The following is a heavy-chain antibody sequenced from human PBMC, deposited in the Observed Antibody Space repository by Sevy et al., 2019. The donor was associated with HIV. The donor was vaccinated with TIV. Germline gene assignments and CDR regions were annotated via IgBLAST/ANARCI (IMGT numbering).Heavy chain of an antibody. CDR1: GFAFSTHA. CDR3: ARDGGYSVKWYPLY. D-gene: IGHD1-26*01. Sequence: GGSLRLSCAASGFAFSTHAMHWVRQAPGKGLEWVAVISYEGTQTFYAASVEGRLTISRDNSKNMVSLQINSLRPEDTAVYYCARDGGYSVKWYPLYWGHGTLVTVSS. V-gene: IGHV3-30-3*01. J-gene: IGHJ4*01. CDR2: ISYEGTQT.